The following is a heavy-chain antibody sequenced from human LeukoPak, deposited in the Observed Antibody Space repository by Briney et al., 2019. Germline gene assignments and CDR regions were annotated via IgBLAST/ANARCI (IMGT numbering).Heavy chain of an antibody. V-gene: IGHV1-69*04. J-gene: IGHJ4*02. D-gene: IGHD2-15*01. CDR1: GGTFSSYA. CDR3: ARDRDDGGSGG. Sequence: SVKVSCKASGGTFSSYAISWVRQPPGQGLEWMGRIIPILGIANYAQKFQGRVTITADKSTSTAYMELSSLRSEDTAVYYCARDRDDGGSGGWGQGTLVTVSS. CDR2: IIPILGIA.